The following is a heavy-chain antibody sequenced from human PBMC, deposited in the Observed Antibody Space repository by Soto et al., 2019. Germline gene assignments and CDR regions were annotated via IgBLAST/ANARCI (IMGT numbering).Heavy chain of an antibody. V-gene: IGHV1-8*01. J-gene: IGHJ5*02. D-gene: IGHD3-16*01. Sequence: ASVKVSCKASGYSFTNNDVTWVRQATGQGLEWMGWMNPGSGDTGYAQKFQGRVAMTRDISIATAYMELSSLRSDDTAIYYCARMATFGSLNWFDPWGQGTLVTVSS. CDR3: ARMATFGSLNWFDP. CDR2: MNPGSGDT. CDR1: GYSFTNND.